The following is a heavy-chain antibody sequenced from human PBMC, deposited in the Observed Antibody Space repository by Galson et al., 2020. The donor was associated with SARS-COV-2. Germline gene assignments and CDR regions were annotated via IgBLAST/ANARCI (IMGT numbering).Heavy chain of an antibody. D-gene: IGHD6-13*01. CDR3: RAADNGFDL. CDR2: IKQDGSDK. V-gene: IGHV3-7*01. CDR1: GFTFSNYW. J-gene: IGHJ3*01. Sequence: GGSLRLSCSVSGFTFSNYWMSWVRQAPGKGLEWVANIKQDGSDKYYVATVRGRFTISRDNAKNSLYLQMNSLRAEDTALYYCRAADNGFDLWGQGTMVTVSS.